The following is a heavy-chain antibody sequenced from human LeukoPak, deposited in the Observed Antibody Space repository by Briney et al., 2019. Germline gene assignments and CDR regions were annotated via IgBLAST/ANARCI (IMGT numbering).Heavy chain of an antibody. CDR2: ISGSGGST. CDR1: GFTFSSYA. D-gene: IGHD2-15*01. CDR3: AKYRGYCSGGSCYYNYFDY. J-gene: IGHJ4*02. V-gene: IGHV3-23*01. Sequence: PGGSLRLSCAASGFTFSSYAMSWVRQAPGKGLEWVSAISGSGGSTYYADSVKGRFTISRDNSKNTLYLQMNSLRAEDTAVYYCAKYRGYCSGGSCYYNYFDYWGQGTLVTVSS.